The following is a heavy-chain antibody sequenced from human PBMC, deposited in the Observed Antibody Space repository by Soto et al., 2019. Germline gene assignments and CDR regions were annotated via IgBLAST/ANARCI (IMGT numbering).Heavy chain of an antibody. CDR3: AKDLGATRYYGMDL. Sequence: GGSLRLSCAASGFSFSTYAMNWDRQAPGKGLEWVSLISGRGGSTHYADSVKGRFTISRDNSKSTVYLQMNSLTAEDTAVYYCAKDLGATRYYGMDLWGHGTSVTVSS. CDR2: ISGRGGST. V-gene: IGHV3-23*01. D-gene: IGHD1-26*01. J-gene: IGHJ6*02. CDR1: GFSFSTYA.